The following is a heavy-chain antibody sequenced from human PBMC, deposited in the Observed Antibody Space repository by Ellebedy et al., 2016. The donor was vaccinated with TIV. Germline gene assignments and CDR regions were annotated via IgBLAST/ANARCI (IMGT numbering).Heavy chain of an antibody. D-gene: IGHD4-23*01. CDR2: ISPSVGTT. Sequence: AASVKVSCKAFGYTFTTYYMHWVRQAPGQGLEWMGRISPSVGTTAYAQKFQGRVTVTRDTSTNTVYMELRSLRSEDTAVYYCARPDYGGNSASFDYWGQGTLVIVSS. J-gene: IGHJ4*02. CDR1: GYTFTTYY. CDR3: ARPDYGGNSASFDY. V-gene: IGHV1-46*01.